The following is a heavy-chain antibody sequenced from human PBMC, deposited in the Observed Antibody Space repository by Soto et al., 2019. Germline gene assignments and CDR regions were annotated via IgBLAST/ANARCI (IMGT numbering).Heavy chain of an antibody. Sequence: QVQLQESGPGLVKPSQTLSLTCTVSGGSISSGANYWSWVRQGPGKGLEWIGNIYYSGSAYYNPSLNSRLTMSVDTSKNSFSLKLTSVTAADTAVYYCARVLCSSTTFYFPHWFDPWGQGTLVTVSS. J-gene: IGHJ5*02. V-gene: IGHV4-31*03. CDR2: IYYSGSA. CDR1: GGSISSGANY. D-gene: IGHD2-2*01. CDR3: ARVLCSSTTFYFPHWFDP.